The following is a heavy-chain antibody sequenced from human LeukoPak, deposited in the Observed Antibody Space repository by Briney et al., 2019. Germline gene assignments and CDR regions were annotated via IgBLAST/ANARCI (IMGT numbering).Heavy chain of an antibody. CDR3: ARDYRTTKYNWFDP. CDR1: GGTFSSYA. D-gene: IGHD2/OR15-2a*01. CDR2: INPNSGGT. V-gene: IGHV1-2*02. J-gene: IGHJ5*02. Sequence: ASVKVSCKASGGTFSSYAISWVRQAPGQGLEWMGWINPNSGGTNYAQKFQGRVTMTRDTSISTAYMELSRLRSDDTAVYYCARDYRTTKYNWFDPWGQGTLVTVSS.